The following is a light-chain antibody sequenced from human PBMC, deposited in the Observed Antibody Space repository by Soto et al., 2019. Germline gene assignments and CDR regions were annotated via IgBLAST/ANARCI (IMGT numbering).Light chain of an antibody. Sequence: DIQMTQSPSTLSASVGDRITITCRASQSISSWLAWYQQKPGKAPSLLIYKASSSESGVPSRFSGSGSGTEFTLTISSLQPDDSATYYCQQYESGWTFGQGTKVEIQ. CDR3: QQYESGWT. CDR1: QSISSW. CDR2: KAS. J-gene: IGKJ1*01. V-gene: IGKV1-5*03.